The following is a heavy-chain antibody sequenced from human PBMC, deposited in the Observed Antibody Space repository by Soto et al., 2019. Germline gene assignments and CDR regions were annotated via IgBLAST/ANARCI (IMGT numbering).Heavy chain of an antibody. CDR3: AKEDTSSGSLDY. Sequence: PGGSLRLSCAASGFPFGENAMSWVRQAPGKGLEWVSGISDSGATTYYADSVRGRFTISRDNSKNTLYLQVKSLRAEESASYYCAKEDTSSGSLDYWGQGALVTVSS. CDR2: ISDSGATT. D-gene: IGHD6-19*01. V-gene: IGHV3-23*01. CDR1: GFPFGENA. J-gene: IGHJ4*02.